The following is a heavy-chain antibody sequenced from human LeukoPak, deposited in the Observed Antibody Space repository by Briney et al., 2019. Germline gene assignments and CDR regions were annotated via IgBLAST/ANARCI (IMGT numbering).Heavy chain of an antibody. CDR2: IRYDGSKK. D-gene: IGHD2/OR15-2a*01. CDR3: ANTGNSRGAY. Sequence: GGSLRLSCAASGFIFSSYGMHWVRQAPGKGLEWVAFIRYDGSKKYYADSVKGRFTISRDNSKNTLYLQLNSLRAEDTALYYCANTGNSRGAYWGQGTLVTVSS. V-gene: IGHV3-30*02. CDR1: GFIFSSYG. J-gene: IGHJ4*02.